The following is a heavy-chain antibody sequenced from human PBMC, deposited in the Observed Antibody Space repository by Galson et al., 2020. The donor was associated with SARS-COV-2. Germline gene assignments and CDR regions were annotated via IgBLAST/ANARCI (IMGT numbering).Heavy chain of an antibody. Sequence: KMSGPTLVKPTQTLTLTCNFSGFSLSNTGVGVVWIRQPPGQALEWLALIYWDDDKRYRPSLNNRLTITKDTSENQVVLTMANMGPVDTGTYYCAHKPPGGPVADAFDVWGRGTMVTVSS. CDR2: IYWDDDK. J-gene: IGHJ3*01. CDR1: GFSLSNTGVG. CDR3: AHKPPGGPVADAFDV. V-gene: IGHV2-5*02. D-gene: IGHD3-10*01.